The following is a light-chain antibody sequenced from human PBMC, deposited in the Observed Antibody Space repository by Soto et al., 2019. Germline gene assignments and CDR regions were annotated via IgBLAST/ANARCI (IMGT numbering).Light chain of an antibody. CDR3: SSYTSSSTV. CDR2: EVS. CDR1: SSDVGGYNY. Sequence: QSVLTQPASVSGSPGQSITIPCTGTSSDVGGYNYVSWYQQHPGKAPKLMIYEVSNRPSGVSNRFSGSKSGNTASLTISGLQAEDEADYYCSSYTSSSTVFGGGTKLTVL. V-gene: IGLV2-14*01. J-gene: IGLJ3*02.